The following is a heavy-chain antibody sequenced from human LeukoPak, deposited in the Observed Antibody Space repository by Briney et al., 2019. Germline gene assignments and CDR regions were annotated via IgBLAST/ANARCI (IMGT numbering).Heavy chain of an antibody. V-gene: IGHV3-30*18. CDR1: GFTFSSYG. Sequence: GGSLRLSCAASGFTFSSYGMHWVRQAPGKGLEWVAVISYDGSNKYYADSVKGRFTISRDNSKNTLYLQMNSLRAEDTAVYYCAKSGGGDYGDYGSDYWGHGTLVTVSS. CDR3: AKSGGGDYGDYGSDY. J-gene: IGHJ4*01. CDR2: ISYDGSNK. D-gene: IGHD4-17*01.